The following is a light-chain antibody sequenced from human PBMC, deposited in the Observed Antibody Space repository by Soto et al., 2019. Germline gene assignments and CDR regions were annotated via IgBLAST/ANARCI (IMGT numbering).Light chain of an antibody. J-gene: IGLJ2*01. Sequence: QSVLTQPASVSGSPGQSITISCTGTNGDVGSYDLVSWYQQYPGKDTKLIIYEVNTRPSGVSNRFSGAKSGNTASLTISGLQTEDEADYDCCSYAGGNTLIFGGGTKLTVL. CDR3: CSYAGGNTLI. V-gene: IGLV2-23*02. CDR1: NGDVGSYDL. CDR2: EVN.